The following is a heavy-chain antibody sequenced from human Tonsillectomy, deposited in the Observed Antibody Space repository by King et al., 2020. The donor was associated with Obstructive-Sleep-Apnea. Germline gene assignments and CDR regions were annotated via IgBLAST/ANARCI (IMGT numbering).Heavy chain of an antibody. CDR2: INHSGST. D-gene: IGHD3-9*01. Sequence: VQLQQWGAGLLKPSETLSLTCTVYGGSFIGYYWSWIRQPPGKGLEWIGEINHSGSTNYNPSLKSRVTIAVDTSMNQFSLKLSSVTAADTAVYYCARGARYPYGMDVWGQGTTVTVSS. J-gene: IGHJ6*02. CDR1: GGSFIGYY. V-gene: IGHV4-34*01. CDR3: ARGARYPYGMDV.